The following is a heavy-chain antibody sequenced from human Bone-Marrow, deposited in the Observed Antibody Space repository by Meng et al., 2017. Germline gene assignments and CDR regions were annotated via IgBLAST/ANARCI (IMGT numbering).Heavy chain of an antibody. CDR1: GFPFSSYA. Sequence: GESLKISCAASGFPFSSYAMSWVRQAPGKGLEWVSAISGSGGSTYYADSVKGRFTISRDNSKNTLYLQMNSLRAEDTAVYYCAKGGGNDYWGQGTLVTVSS. J-gene: IGHJ4*02. CDR3: AKGGGNDY. CDR2: ISGSGGST. V-gene: IGHV3-23*01. D-gene: IGHD4-23*01.